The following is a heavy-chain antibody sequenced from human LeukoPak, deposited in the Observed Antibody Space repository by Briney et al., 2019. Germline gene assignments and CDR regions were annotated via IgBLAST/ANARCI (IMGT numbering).Heavy chain of an antibody. Sequence: PGGSLRLSCAASGFSFGSHAMNWVRQPPGKGLEWIGYIYYSGSTNYNPSLKSRVTISVDTSKNQFSLKLSSVTAADTAVYYCARGVYEYPYYYDSSGYYYFDYWGQGTLVTVSS. CDR2: IYYSGST. D-gene: IGHD3-22*01. V-gene: IGHV4-59*11. CDR3: ARGVYEYPYYYDSSGYYYFDY. J-gene: IGHJ4*02. CDR1: GFSFGSHA.